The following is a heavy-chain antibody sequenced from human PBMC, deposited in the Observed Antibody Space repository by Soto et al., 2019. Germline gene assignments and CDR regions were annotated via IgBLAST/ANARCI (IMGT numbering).Heavy chain of an antibody. Sequence: QVQLVQSGAEVKKPGSSVKVSCKASGGTFSSYTISWVRQAPGQGLEWMGRIIPILGIANYAQKFQGRVTITADKSTSTAYMELSSLRSEDTAVYYCARARDYYGSGSYKNPNAFDIWGQGTMVTVSS. CDR2: IIPILGIA. D-gene: IGHD3-10*01. V-gene: IGHV1-69*02. J-gene: IGHJ3*02. CDR3: ARARDYYGSGSYKNPNAFDI. CDR1: GGTFSSYT.